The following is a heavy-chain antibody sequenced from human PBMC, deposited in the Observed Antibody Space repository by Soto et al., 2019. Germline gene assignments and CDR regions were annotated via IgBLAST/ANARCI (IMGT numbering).Heavy chain of an antibody. CDR2: IYYSGGT. CDR1: GGSINSYY. D-gene: IGHD3-22*01. Sequence: PSETLSLTCTVSGGSINSYYWSWIRQPPGKGLEWIGYIYYSGGTNYNPSLKSRVTISVDTSKNQFSLKLSSVTAADTAVYYCARGHLTMIADDWGQGTLVTVSS. J-gene: IGHJ4*02. CDR3: ARGHLTMIADD. V-gene: IGHV4-59*01.